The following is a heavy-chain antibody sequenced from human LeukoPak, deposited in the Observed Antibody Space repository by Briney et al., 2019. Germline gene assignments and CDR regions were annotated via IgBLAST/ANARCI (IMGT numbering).Heavy chain of an antibody. CDR2: IRYDGTNK. V-gene: IGHV3-30*02. J-gene: IGHJ6*03. D-gene: IGHD1-26*01. CDR1: GFTFSNYG. Sequence: PGGSLRLSCAASGFTFSNYGMSWVRQAPGKGLEWVAFIRYDGTNKYYADSVKGRFTISRDNSKNTLYLQMNSLRAEDTAVYFCARATWDPNYYYYMDVWGKGTTVTISS. CDR3: ARATWDPNYYYYMDV.